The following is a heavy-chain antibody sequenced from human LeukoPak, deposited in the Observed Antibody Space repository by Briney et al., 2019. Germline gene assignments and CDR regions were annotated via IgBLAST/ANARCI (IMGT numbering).Heavy chain of an antibody. D-gene: IGHD1-26*01. CDR1: GGSFSGYY. Sequence: PSETLSLTCAVYGGSFSGYYWSWIRQPPGKGLEWIGEINHSGSTNYNPSLKSRVTISVDTSKNQFSLKLSSVTAADTAVYYCASFGSYDVAVDYWGQGTLVTVS. J-gene: IGHJ4*02. V-gene: IGHV4-34*01. CDR2: INHSGST. CDR3: ASFGSYDVAVDY.